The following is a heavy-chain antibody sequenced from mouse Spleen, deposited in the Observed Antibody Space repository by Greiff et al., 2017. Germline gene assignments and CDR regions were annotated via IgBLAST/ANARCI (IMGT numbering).Heavy chain of an antibody. Sequence: VQLQESGPGLVAPSQSLSITCTVSGFSLTSYAISWVRQPPGKGLEWLGVIWTGGDTNYNSALKSRLSISKDNSKSQVFLKMNSLQTDDTARYYCARNLGRHAMDYWGQGTSVTVSS. CDR3: ARNLGRHAMDY. CDR1: GFSLTSYA. D-gene: IGHD4-1*01. CDR2: IWTGGDT. V-gene: IGHV2-9-1*01. J-gene: IGHJ4*01.